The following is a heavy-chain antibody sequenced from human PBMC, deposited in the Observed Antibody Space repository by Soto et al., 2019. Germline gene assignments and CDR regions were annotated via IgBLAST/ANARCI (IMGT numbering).Heavy chain of an antibody. CDR2: IYWDDTK. V-gene: IGHV2-5*02. CDR3: AHAYGGRSLS. Sequence: IFSKESGPTLVKPTQTLTLTCTFSGFSLPTDRVGVGWIRQPPGKALEWLAVIYWDDTKTYRPSLKSRLTITKDTSKNQVALTMTDMDPVATATYYCAHAYGGRSLSWGQGTLVTVSS. J-gene: IGHJ5*02. D-gene: IGHD1-26*01. CDR1: GFSLPTDRVG.